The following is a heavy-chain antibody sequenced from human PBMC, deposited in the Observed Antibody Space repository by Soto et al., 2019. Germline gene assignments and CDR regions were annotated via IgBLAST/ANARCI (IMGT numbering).Heavy chain of an antibody. CDR1: GFTFSSYA. V-gene: IGHV3-23*01. CDR2: ISGSGGST. J-gene: IGHJ5*02. Sequence: EVQLLESGGGLVQPGGSLRLSCAASGFTFSSYAMSWVRQAPGKGLEWVSAISGSGGSTYYADSVKGRFTISRDNSKNTLYLQMNSLRAEDTAVYYCANLAYCGGDCYSVGGWFDPWGQGTLVTVSS. CDR3: ANLAYCGGDCYSVGGWFDP. D-gene: IGHD2-21*02.